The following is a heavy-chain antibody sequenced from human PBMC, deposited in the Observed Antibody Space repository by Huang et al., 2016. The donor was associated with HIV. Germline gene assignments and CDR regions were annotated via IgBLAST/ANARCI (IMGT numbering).Heavy chain of an antibody. Sequence: QVQLVQSGAEVKKPGASVKVSCRASGYSFTTYALHWGRQAPGHRVEWMGRINPVNGNTNYSQKFQGGVTITRDTSASTVYKEVSSLTFEDTAVYYCAREFVIFGAPIWPAYWGQGTLISVSS. J-gene: IGHJ4*02. CDR1: GYSFTTYA. CDR3: AREFVIFGAPIWPAY. V-gene: IGHV1-3*01. CDR2: INPVNGNT. D-gene: IGHD2-2*02.